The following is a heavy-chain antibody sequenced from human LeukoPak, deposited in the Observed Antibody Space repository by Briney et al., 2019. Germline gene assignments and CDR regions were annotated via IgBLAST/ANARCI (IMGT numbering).Heavy chain of an antibody. D-gene: IGHD2-15*01. J-gene: IGHJ6*03. CDR1: GGSISSSSYY. CDR2: ISYSGST. V-gene: IGHV4-39*07. CDR3: ARGYCSGGSCYSYYYYSYMDV. Sequence: SETLSLTCTVSGGSISSSSYYWGWIRQPPGKGLEWIGSISYSGSTYYNPSLKSRVTISVDTSKKQFSLKLSSVTAADTAVYYCARGYCSGGSCYSYYYYSYMDVWGKGTTVTVSS.